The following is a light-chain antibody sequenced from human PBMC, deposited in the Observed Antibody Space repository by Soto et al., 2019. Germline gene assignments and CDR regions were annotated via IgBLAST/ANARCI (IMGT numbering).Light chain of an antibody. V-gene: IGLV2-23*02. Sequence: QSVLTQPPSVSAAPGQKVTISCSGSSSNVGNNYVSWYQQLPGTAPNIMIFEVTKRPSGVSSRFSGSKSGNTASLTISGLQSEDEVDYYCCSYAGNSNVFGTGTKVTVL. J-gene: IGLJ1*01. CDR3: CSYAGNSNV. CDR2: EVT. CDR1: SSNVGNNY.